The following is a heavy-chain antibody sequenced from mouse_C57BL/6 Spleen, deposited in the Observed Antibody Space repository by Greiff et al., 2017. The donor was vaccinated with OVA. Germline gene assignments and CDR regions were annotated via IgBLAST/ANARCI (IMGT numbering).Heavy chain of an antibody. CDR2: SRNKANDYTT. J-gene: IGHJ3*01. D-gene: IGHD4-1*01. CDR1: GFTFSDFY. Sequence: EVNLVESGGGLVQSGRSLRLSCATSGFTFSDFYMEWVRQAPGKGLEWIAASRNKANDYTTEYSASVKGRFIVSRDTSQSILYLQMNALRAEDTAIYYCARDATGTGGFAYWGKGTLVTVSA. CDR3: ARDATGTGGFAY. V-gene: IGHV7-1*01.